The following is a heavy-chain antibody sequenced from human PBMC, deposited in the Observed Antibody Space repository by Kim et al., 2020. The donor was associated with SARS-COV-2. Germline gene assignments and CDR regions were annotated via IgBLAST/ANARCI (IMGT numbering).Heavy chain of an antibody. D-gene: IGHD3-16*01. CDR3: ARVRLGSYGMKVFDY. CDR2: IIPIFGTA. J-gene: IGHJ4*02. CDR1: GGTFSSYA. Sequence: SVKVSCKASGGTFSSYAISWVRQAPGQGLEWMGGIIPIFGTANYAQKFQGRVTITADESTSTAYMELSSLRSEDTAVYYCARVRLGSYGMKVFDYWGQGTLVTVSS. V-gene: IGHV1-69*13.